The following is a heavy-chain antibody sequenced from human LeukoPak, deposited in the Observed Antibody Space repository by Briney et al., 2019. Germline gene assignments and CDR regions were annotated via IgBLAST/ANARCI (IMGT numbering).Heavy chain of an antibody. CDR3: ARAYYYDSSGYPTHAFDI. J-gene: IGHJ3*02. Sequence: SETLSLTCAVYGGSFSGYYWSWIRQPPGKGLEWIGEINHSGSTNYNPSLKGRVTISVDTSKNQFSLKLSSVTAADTAVYYCARAYYYDSSGYPTHAFDIWGQGTMVTVSS. CDR1: GGSFSGYY. CDR2: INHSGST. V-gene: IGHV4-34*01. D-gene: IGHD3-22*01.